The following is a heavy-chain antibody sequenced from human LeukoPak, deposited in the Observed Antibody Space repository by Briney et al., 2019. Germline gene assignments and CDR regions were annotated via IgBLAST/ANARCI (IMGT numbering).Heavy chain of an antibody. CDR3: VREARDCSSSICFTRTPPYYYYYMDV. Sequence: SETLSLTCTVSGASITSNYYWSWIPQSAGKGLEWIGRANTRGNTKYNPSLKSRVTLSADASDNQISLKLGSVTAADTAVYYCVREARDCSSSICFTRTPPYYYYYMDVWGKGTTVTVSS. CDR1: GASITSNYY. D-gene: IGHD2-2*02. J-gene: IGHJ6*03. V-gene: IGHV4-4*07. CDR2: ANTRGNT.